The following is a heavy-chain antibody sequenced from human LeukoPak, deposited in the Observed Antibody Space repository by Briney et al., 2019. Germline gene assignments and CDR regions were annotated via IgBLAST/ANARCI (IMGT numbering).Heavy chain of an antibody. CDR3: ARDLGDSSSLTFFDY. CDR2: ISAYNGNT. D-gene: IGHD6-13*01. CDR1: GYTFTSFG. V-gene: IGHV1-18*01. J-gene: IGHJ4*02. Sequence: ASVKVSCKASGYTFTSFGVSWVRQAPGQGLEWMGWISAYNGNTNYAQKLQGRVTMTTDTSTSTAYMDLRSLRSDDTAVYYCARDLGDSSSLTFFDYWGQGSLVTVSS.